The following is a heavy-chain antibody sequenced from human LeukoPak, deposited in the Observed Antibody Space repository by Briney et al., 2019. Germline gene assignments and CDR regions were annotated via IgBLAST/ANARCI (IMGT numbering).Heavy chain of an antibody. CDR3: ARASYDFWAARYWFDP. CDR2: ISYDGSNK. D-gene: IGHD3-3*01. CDR1: GFTFSSYA. Sequence: PGGSLRLSCAASGFTFSSYAMHWVRQAPGKGLEWVAVISYDGSNKYYADSVKGRFTISRDNSKNTLYLQMNSLRAEDTAVYYCARASYDFWAARYWFDPWGQGTLVTVS. V-gene: IGHV3-30*04. J-gene: IGHJ5*02.